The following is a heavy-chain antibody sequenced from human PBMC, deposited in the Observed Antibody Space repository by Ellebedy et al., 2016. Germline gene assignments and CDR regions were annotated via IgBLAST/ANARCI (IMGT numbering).Heavy chain of an antibody. CDR1: GYTFTSYD. V-gene: IGHV1-8*01. CDR2: MNPNSGNT. J-gene: IGHJ6*03. D-gene: IGHD2-2*01. Sequence: ASVKVSCXASGYTFTSYDINWVRQATGQGLEWMGWMNPNSGNTGYAQKFQGRVTMTRNTSISTAYMELSSLRSEDTAVYYCARRVRVVVPVGRGYMDVWGKGTTVTVSS. CDR3: ARRVRVVVPVGRGYMDV.